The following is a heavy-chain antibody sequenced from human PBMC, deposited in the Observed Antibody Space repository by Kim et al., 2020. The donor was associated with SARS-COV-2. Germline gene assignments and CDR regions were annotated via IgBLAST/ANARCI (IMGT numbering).Heavy chain of an antibody. D-gene: IGHD3-22*01. CDR3: ARDLYYYDSSGYFWY. V-gene: IGHV3-7*01. Sequence: DSVKGRFTISRDNAKNSLYLQMNSLRAEDTAVYYCARDLYYYDSSGYFWYWGQGTLVTVSS. J-gene: IGHJ4*02.